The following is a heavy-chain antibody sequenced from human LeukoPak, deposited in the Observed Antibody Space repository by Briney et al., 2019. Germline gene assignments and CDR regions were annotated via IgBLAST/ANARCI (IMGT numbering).Heavy chain of an antibody. CDR3: ARVLNYYDSSGYYFSY. Sequence: GRSLRLSCAASGFTFSSYGMHWVRQVPGKGLEWVAVIWYDGSNKYYADSVKGRFTISRDNSKNTLYLQMNSLRAEDTAVYYCARVLNYYDSSGYYFSYWGQGTLVTVSS. CDR1: GFTFSSYG. CDR2: IWYDGSNK. V-gene: IGHV3-30*19. D-gene: IGHD3-22*01. J-gene: IGHJ4*02.